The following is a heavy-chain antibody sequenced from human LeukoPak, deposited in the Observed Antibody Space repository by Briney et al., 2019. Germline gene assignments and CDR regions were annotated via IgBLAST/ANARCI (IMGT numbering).Heavy chain of an antibody. CDR2: INPNSGGT. V-gene: IGHV1-2*02. CDR1: AYSFTDYY. J-gene: IGHJ4*02. CDR3: ARENKFYGSGSYYNPKGGDLDY. D-gene: IGHD3-10*01. Sequence: ASVKVSCKASAYSFTDYYMHWVRQAPGQGLEWMGWINPNSGGTNYAQKFQGRVTMTRDTSISTAYMELSRLRSDDTAVYYCARENKFYGSGSYYNPKGGDLDYWGQGTLVTVSS.